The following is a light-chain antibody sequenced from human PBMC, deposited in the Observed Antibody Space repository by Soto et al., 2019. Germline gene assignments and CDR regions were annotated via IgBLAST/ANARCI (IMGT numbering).Light chain of an antibody. Sequence: AIQMTQSPSSLSASVGDRVTITCRASQGIRNDLGWYQQKPGKAPKLLIYAASSLQSGVPSRFSGSGSGTDFTLTISSMQPEDFATYYCQQYKSHRRTFGQGTKVDIK. J-gene: IGKJ1*01. CDR2: AAS. V-gene: IGKV1-6*01. CDR3: QQYKSHRRT. CDR1: QGIRND.